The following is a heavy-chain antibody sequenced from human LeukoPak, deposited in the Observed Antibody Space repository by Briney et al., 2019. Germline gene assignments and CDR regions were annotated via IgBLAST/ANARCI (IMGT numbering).Heavy chain of an antibody. CDR2: IYYSGST. J-gene: IGHJ4*02. V-gene: IGHV4-59*01. CDR1: DDSIYDYY. Sequence: SETLSLTCTISDDSIYDYYWSWLRQPPGQGLEWIGYIYYSGSTNYNPSLKSRVTISVDTSKNQFSLRLRSVTAADTAAYYCARGVGVVTPFDYWGQGTLVTVSS. CDR3: ARGVGVVTPFDY. D-gene: IGHD2-21*02.